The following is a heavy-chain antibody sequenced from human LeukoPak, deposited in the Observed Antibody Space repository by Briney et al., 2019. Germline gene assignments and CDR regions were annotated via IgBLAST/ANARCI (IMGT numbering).Heavy chain of an antibody. CDR3: ARERQDTVIHSGAFDI. J-gene: IGHJ3*02. CDR1: GFTFSNYF. D-gene: IGHD2-21*02. Sequence: GGSLRHSCAASGFTFSNYFMHWVRQAPGKGLEWVADIASDGSHTFYVESVKGRFTISRDNSKNTLYLQMNSLRAEDTAVYFCARERQDTVIHSGAFDIWGQGTMVTVSS. CDR2: IASDGSHT. V-gene: IGHV3-30*04.